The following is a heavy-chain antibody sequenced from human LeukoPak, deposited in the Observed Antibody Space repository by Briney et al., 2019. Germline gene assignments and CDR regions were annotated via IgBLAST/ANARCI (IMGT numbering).Heavy chain of an antibody. Sequence: GGSLRLSCAASGFTLRTYSMNWVRQAPGKGLEWVSYISSSSSNIYYADSVKGRFNISRDNSKSSLYLQMNSLRSEDSALYYCAKDNQRGGFQHWGQGTLVTVSS. J-gene: IGHJ1*01. CDR1: GFTLRTYS. CDR2: ISSSSSNI. D-gene: IGHD3-16*01. CDR3: AKDNQRGGFQH. V-gene: IGHV3-48*04.